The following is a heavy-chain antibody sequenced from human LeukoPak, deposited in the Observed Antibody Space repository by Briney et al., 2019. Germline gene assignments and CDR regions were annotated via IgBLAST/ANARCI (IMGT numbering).Heavy chain of an antibody. D-gene: IGHD6-13*01. J-gene: IGHJ6*03. V-gene: IGHV4-61*01. CDR2: IYYSGST. Sequence: SEALSLTCTVSGGSISSGSYYWSWIRQPPGKGLEWIGYIYYSGSTNYNPSLKSRVTISVDTSKNQFSLKLSSVTAADTAVYYCARTTEAHSWRTRYYDYYMDVWGKGTTVTVSS. CDR1: GGSISSGSYY. CDR3: ARTTEAHSWRTRYYDYYMDV.